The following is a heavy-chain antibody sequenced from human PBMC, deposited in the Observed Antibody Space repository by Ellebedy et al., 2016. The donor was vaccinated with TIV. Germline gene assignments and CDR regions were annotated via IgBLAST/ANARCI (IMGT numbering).Heavy chain of an antibody. J-gene: IGHJ2*01. Sequence: MPGGSLRLSCTVSGGSISSSSYYWGWIRQPPGQGLEWIGSIYYSGTTYYNPSLKIRVTISVDTSKNQFSLKLSSVTAADTAVYYCARMYSSGWYGGWYFDLWGRGTLVTVSS. D-gene: IGHD6-19*01. V-gene: IGHV4-39*07. CDR3: ARMYSSGWYGGWYFDL. CDR2: IYYSGTT. CDR1: GGSISSSSYY.